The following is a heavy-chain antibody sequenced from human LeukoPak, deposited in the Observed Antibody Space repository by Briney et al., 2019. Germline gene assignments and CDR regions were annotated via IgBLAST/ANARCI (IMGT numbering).Heavy chain of an antibody. V-gene: IGHV3-11*01. CDR2: ISSSGSTI. D-gene: IGHD2-2*01. Sequence: GGSLRLSCAASGFTFSDYYMSWIRQAPGKGLEWVSYISSSGSTIYYADSVKGRFTISRDNSKNTLYLQMNSLRAEDTAVYYCAKDVAPFRYCSSTSCTHHFDYWGQGTLVTVSS. CDR1: GFTFSDYY. CDR3: AKDVAPFRYCSSTSCTHHFDY. J-gene: IGHJ4*02.